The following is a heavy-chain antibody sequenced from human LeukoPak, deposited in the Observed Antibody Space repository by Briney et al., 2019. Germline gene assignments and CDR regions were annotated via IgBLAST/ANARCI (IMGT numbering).Heavy chain of an antibody. CDR2: IYYSGST. CDR1: GGSISSGGYY. V-gene: IGHV4-61*08. CDR3: ARWDSSGYSRYFDY. Sequence: PSETLSLTCTVSGGSISSGGYYWSWIRQPPGKGLEWIGYIYYSGSTNYNPSLKSRVTISVDTSKNQFSLKLSSMTAADTAVYYCARWDSSGYSRYFDYWGQGTLVTVSS. J-gene: IGHJ4*02. D-gene: IGHD3-22*01.